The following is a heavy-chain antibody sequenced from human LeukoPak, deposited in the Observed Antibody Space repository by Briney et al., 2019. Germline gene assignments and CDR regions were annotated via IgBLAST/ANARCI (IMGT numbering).Heavy chain of an antibody. CDR3: ARESGASRGYSYGH. CDR2: ITSDGSNK. V-gene: IGHV3-30*04. CDR1: GFTFSSFA. D-gene: IGHD5-18*01. Sequence: GRSLRLSCAASGFTFSSFAMHSVRQAPGKGLEWVAMITSDGSNKHYGDSVKGRFTISRDNSKNTVYLQVNSLRVEDTALYYCARESGASRGYSYGHWGQGTLVTVSS. J-gene: IGHJ4*02.